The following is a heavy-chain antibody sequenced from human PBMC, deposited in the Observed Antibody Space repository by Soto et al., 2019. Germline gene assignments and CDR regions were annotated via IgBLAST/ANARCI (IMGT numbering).Heavy chain of an antibody. V-gene: IGHV3-7*03. CDR2: IKQDGSEK. D-gene: IGHD3-22*01. J-gene: IGHJ6*02. CDR3: ARDSPYYYDSSGYYRAGGMDV. CDR1: GFTFSSYW. Sequence: VGSLRLSCAVSGFTFSSYWMSWVRQAPGKGLEWVANIKQDGSEKYYVDSVKGRFTISRDNAKNSLYLQMNSLRAEDTAVYYCARDSPYYYDSSGYYRAGGMDVWGQGTTVTVSS.